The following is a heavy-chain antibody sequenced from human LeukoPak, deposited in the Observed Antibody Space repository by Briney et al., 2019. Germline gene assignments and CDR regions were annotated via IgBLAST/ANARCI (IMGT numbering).Heavy chain of an antibody. D-gene: IGHD2-15*01. Sequence: SETLSLTCAVYGGSFSGYYWSWIRQPPGKGLEWIGEINHSGSTNYNPSLKSRVTISVDTSKNQFSLKLSSVTAADTAVYYCARERVGRGYYYGMDVWGQGTTVTVSS. CDR3: ARERVGRGYYYGMDV. V-gene: IGHV4-34*01. CDR1: GGSFSGYY. CDR2: INHSGST. J-gene: IGHJ6*02.